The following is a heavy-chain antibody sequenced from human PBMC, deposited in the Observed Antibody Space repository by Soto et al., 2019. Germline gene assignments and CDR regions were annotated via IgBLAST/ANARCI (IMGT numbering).Heavy chain of an antibody. CDR2: INPKTGGT. V-gene: IGHV1-2*02. D-gene: IGHD1-26*01. CDR1: GYTFTDYY. J-gene: IGHJ4*02. CDR3: ARDVVGSDSFDS. Sequence: QVQLVQSGAEVRKPGASVKVSCKASGYTFTDYYMHWVRQAPGQGLEWMGWINPKTGGTNYVQKFQRRGTMTRDTSITTAYMELSRLRSDDTAVYYCARDVVGSDSFDSWGQGTLVTVSS.